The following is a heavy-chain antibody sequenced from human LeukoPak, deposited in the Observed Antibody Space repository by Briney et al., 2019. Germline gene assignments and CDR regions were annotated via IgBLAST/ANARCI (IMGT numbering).Heavy chain of an antibody. CDR2: VSDSGAST. CDR1: GFTFSSYA. CDR3: AKSLKSSVAAKGY. J-gene: IGHJ4*02. D-gene: IGHD2-15*01. V-gene: IGHV3-23*01. Sequence: GGSLRLSCAASGFTFSSYAMIWVRQAPGKGLEWISVVSDSGASTYYADSVKGRFTISRDNSKNTLYLQMNSLRAEDTAVYYCAKSLKSSVAAKGYWGQGTLVTVSS.